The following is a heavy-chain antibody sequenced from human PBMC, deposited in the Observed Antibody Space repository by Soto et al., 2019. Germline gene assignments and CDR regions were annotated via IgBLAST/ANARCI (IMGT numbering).Heavy chain of an antibody. CDR1: GDSVSSNSAA. CDR3: ARGSTAIFGVVVIYYYYGMDV. V-gene: IGHV6-1*01. CDR2: TYYRSKWYN. J-gene: IGHJ6*02. D-gene: IGHD3-3*01. Sequence: LSQTLSLTCAISGDSVSSNSAAWNWIRQSPSRGLEWLGRTYYRSKWYNDYAVSVKSRITINPDTSKNQFSLQLNSVTPEDTAVYYCARGSTAIFGVVVIYYYYGMDVWGQGTTVTVSS.